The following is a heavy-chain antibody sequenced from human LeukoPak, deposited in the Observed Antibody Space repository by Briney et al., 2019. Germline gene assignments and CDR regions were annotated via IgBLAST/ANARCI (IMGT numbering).Heavy chain of an antibody. J-gene: IGHJ4*02. D-gene: IGHD3-10*01. CDR1: RFTFSSYS. CDR2: ISGSADIT. Sequence: GGSLRLACAASRFTFSSYSMSWVRQAPGKGLEWVSAISGSADITHYADTVKGRFTISRDNSKNTLHLQMNSLRAEDTAVYYCGRRLGSYYVDNWGQGTLVTVSS. V-gene: IGHV3-23*01. CDR3: GRRLGSYYVDN.